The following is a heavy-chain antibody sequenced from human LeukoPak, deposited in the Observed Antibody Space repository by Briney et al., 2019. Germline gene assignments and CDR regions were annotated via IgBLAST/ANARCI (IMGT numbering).Heavy chain of an antibody. D-gene: IGHD3-22*01. J-gene: IGHJ4*02. CDR1: GGSFSGYY. V-gene: IGHV4-34*01. CDR2: INHSGST. CDR3: ARVGEDTMIPSDVLFDY. Sequence: SETLSLTCAVYGGSFSGYYWSWIRQPPGKGLEWIGEINHSGSTNYNPSLKSRVTISVDTSKNQFSLKLSSVTAADTAVYYCARVGEDTMIPSDVLFDYWGQGTLVTVSS.